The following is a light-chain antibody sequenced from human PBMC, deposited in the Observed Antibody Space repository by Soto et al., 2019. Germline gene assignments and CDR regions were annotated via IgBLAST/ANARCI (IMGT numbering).Light chain of an antibody. V-gene: IGKV3-15*01. Sequence: EIVMTQSPATLSVSPGERATLSCSASQSVSNNLAWYQQKPGQPPRLLIYRASTRATGIPARFSGSGSGTKFTLPNSSLQSADFAVYYCQHYTHWPPWTFGQGPKVEIK. CDR2: RAS. CDR1: QSVSNN. J-gene: IGKJ1*01. CDR3: QHYTHWPPWT.